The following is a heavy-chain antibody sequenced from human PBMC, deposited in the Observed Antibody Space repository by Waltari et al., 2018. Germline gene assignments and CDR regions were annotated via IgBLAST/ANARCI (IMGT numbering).Heavy chain of an antibody. Sequence: EVQLVESGGGSVQPGGSLRLSCAASGMTFSNYWRNWVRQAPGKGLEWVANIKQDGSEKNYVDSVEGRFSISRDNAQNSLYLQMNSLRAEDTAIYYCVIGLTTVTAKDYFDHWGQGALVTVS. CDR1: GMTFSNYW. CDR3: VIGLTTVTAKDYFDH. V-gene: IGHV3-7*01. D-gene: IGHD4-17*01. J-gene: IGHJ4*02. CDR2: IKQDGSEK.